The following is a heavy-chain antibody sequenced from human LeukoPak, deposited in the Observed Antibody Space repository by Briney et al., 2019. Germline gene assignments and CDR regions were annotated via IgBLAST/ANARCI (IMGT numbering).Heavy chain of an antibody. Sequence: GGSLRLSCAASGFSFSFYSMNWVRQAPGKGLEWVSAISGSGGSTYYADSVKGRFTISRDNSKNTLYLQMNSLRAEDTAVYSCAKGGIGELFDYWGQGTLVTVSS. CDR3: AKGGIGELFDY. J-gene: IGHJ4*02. CDR2: ISGSGGST. CDR1: GFSFSFYS. D-gene: IGHD3-10*01. V-gene: IGHV3-23*01.